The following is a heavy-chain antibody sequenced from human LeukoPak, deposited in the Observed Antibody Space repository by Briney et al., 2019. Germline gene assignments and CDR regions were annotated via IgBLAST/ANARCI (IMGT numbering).Heavy chain of an antibody. V-gene: IGHV1-69*08. Sequence: EASVRVSCKASGGTFSSYTICWVRQAPGQGLEWMGRVIPILGTANYAQKFQGRVTITADKSTSTDYMELSCVRAEDQRVYYWARASSSWYIAYWGQGALVTVSS. J-gene: IGHJ4*02. CDR3: ARASSSWYIAY. CDR1: GGTFSSYT. CDR2: VIPILGTA. D-gene: IGHD6-6*01.